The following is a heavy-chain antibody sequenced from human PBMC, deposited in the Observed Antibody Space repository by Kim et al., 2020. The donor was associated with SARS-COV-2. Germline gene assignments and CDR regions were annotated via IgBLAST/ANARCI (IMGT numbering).Heavy chain of an antibody. CDR2: INPSGGST. CDR3: ARDRTGYCSSTSCLTSRDYGMDV. Sequence: ASVKVSCKASGYTFTSYYMHWVRQAPGQGLEWMGIINPSGGSTSYAQKFQGRVTMTRDTSTSTVYMELSSLRSEDTAVYYCARDRTGYCSSTSCLTSRDYGMDVWGQGTTVTVSS. J-gene: IGHJ6*02. D-gene: IGHD2-2*03. CDR1: GYTFTSYY. V-gene: IGHV1-46*01.